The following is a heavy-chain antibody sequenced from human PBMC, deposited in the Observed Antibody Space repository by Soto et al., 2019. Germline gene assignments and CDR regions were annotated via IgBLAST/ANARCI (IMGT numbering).Heavy chain of an antibody. Sequence: GASVKVSCKASGYTFTSYYMHWVRQAPGQGLEWMGIINASGGSTSYAQKFQGRVTMTRDTSTSTAYMELSSLRSEDTAVYYCAAQTGYYDILTGPYYWGQGTLVTVSS. J-gene: IGHJ4*02. D-gene: IGHD3-9*01. CDR3: AAQTGYYDILTGPYY. CDR2: INASGGST. V-gene: IGHV1-46*01. CDR1: GYTFTSYY.